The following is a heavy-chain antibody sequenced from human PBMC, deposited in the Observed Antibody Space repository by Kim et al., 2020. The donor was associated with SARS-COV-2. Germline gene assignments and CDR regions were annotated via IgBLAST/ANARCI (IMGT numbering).Heavy chain of an antibody. Sequence: GGSLRLSCAASGFTFGDYAMHWVRQAPGKGLEWVSCISWNSGSIGYADSVKGRFTISRDNAKNSLYLQMNSLRAEDTALYYCAKALAPPAWSGYYSGFDGMDVWGQGTTVTVSS. CDR1: GFTFGDYA. CDR2: ISWNSGSI. J-gene: IGHJ6*02. D-gene: IGHD3-3*01. V-gene: IGHV3-9*01. CDR3: AKALAPPAWSGYYSGFDGMDV.